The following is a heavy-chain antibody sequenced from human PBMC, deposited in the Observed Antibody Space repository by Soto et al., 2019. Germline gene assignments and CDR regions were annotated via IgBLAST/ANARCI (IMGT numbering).Heavy chain of an antibody. Sequence: GQGLEWMGIINPSGGSTSYAQKFQGRVTMTRDTSTSTVYMELSSLRSEDTAVYYCARDLNCSSTSCYAPSDYWGQGTLVTVSS. CDR2: INPSGGST. D-gene: IGHD2-2*01. V-gene: IGHV1-46*01. J-gene: IGHJ4*02. CDR3: ARDLNCSSTSCYAPSDY.